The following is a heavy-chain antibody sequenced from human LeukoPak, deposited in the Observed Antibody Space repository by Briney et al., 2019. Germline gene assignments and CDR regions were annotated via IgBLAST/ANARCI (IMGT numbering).Heavy chain of an antibody. V-gene: IGHV3-23*01. D-gene: IGHD6-19*01. J-gene: IGHJ4*02. CDR1: GFTFSSYA. Sequence: GGSLRLSCAASGFTFSSYAMSWVRQAPGKGLEWVSSISSGGISTYHADSVKGRFTISRDNSKNTLYLQMNSLRAEDTAVYYCAKRNSYSSDRYYFDYWGQGTLITVSS. CDR3: AKRNSYSSDRYYFDY. CDR2: ISSGGIST.